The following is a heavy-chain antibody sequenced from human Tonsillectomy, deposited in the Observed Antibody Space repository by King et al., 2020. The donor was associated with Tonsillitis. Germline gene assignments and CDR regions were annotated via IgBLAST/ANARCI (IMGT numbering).Heavy chain of an antibody. V-gene: IGHV4-39*01. CDR3: ARQKQSAGSFDY. CDR2: IYYSGSP. J-gene: IGHJ4*02. CDR1: RGSISSNSYY. D-gene: IGHD3-10*01. Sequence: QLQESGPGLVKPSETLSLTCTVPRGSISSNSYYWGWIRQPPGKGPEWIGSIYYSGSPSYNPSLQSRVTISCDTSKNQFSLKLSSLTAADTAVYYCARQKQSAGSFDYWGQGTLVTVSS.